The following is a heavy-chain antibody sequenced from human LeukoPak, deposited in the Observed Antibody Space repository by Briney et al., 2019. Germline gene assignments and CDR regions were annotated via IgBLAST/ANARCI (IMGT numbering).Heavy chain of an antibody. CDR1: GDTFTSYA. CDR3: ARVSSPRGVLNMVWVPKSYYGMDV. CDR2: INAGNGNT. V-gene: IGHV1-3*01. Sequence: ASVKVSCKASGDTFTSYAMHWVRQAPGQRLEWMGWINAGNGNTKYSQKFQGRVTITRDTSASTAYMELSSLSSEDTAVYYCARVSSPRGVLNMVWVPKSYYGMDVWRQGTTVTVSS. D-gene: IGHD3-10*01. J-gene: IGHJ6*02.